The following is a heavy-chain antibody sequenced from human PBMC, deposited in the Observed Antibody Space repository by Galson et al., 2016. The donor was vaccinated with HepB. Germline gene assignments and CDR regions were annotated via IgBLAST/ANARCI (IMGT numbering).Heavy chain of an antibody. V-gene: IGHV3-30-3*01. CDR3: ARDKSFYYYGMDV. CDR1: GFTFSSYW. CDR2: ISYHGSDK. J-gene: IGHJ6*02. Sequence: SLRLSCAASGFTFSSYWMSWVRQAPGKGLEWVAAISYHGSDKYYADSVKGRVTISRDNSNNTLYLQMTSLSPEDTAVYYCARDKSFYYYGMDVWGQGTTVTVS.